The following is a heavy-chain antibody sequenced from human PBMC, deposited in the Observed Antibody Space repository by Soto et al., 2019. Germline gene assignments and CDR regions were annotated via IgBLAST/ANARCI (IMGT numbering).Heavy chain of an antibody. J-gene: IGHJ4*02. V-gene: IGHV3-48*03. CDR1: GFTFSSYE. Sequence: GGSLRLSCAASGFTFSSYEMNWVRQAPGKGLEWISYITSSGSTIYYADSVKGRFTISRDNAKNSLYLQMNSLRAEDTAVYYCARGNSPVNVYWGQGTLVTVSS. D-gene: IGHD3-16*02. CDR3: ARGNSPVNVY. CDR2: ITSSGSTI.